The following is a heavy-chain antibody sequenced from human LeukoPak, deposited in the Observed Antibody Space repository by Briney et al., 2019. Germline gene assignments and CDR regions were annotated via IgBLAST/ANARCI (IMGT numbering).Heavy chain of an antibody. Sequence: PSETLSLTCTVSGGSISSYYWSWIRQPPGKGLEWIGYIYYSGSTNYNPSLKSRVTISVDTSKNQFSLKLSSVTAADTAVYYCARSSSYGYGYFDYWGQGTLVTVSS. J-gene: IGHJ4*02. D-gene: IGHD5-18*01. CDR2: IYYSGST. V-gene: IGHV4-59*01. CDR1: GGSISSYY. CDR3: ARSSSYGYGYFDY.